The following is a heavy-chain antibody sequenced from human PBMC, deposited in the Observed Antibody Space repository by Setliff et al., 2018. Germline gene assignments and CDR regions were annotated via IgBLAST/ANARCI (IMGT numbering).Heavy chain of an antibody. CDR1: GGSISSSSYY. D-gene: IGHD3-3*01. CDR3: ARRETYYNFWSGYYAY. CDR2: IYYSGST. V-gene: IGHV4-39*07. Sequence: SSETLSLTCTVSGGSISSSSYYWGWIRRPPGKGLEWIGSIYYSGSTYYNPSLKSRVTISVDTSKNQFSLKLSSVTAADTAVYYCARRETYYNFWSGYYAYWGQGTLVTVSS. J-gene: IGHJ4*02.